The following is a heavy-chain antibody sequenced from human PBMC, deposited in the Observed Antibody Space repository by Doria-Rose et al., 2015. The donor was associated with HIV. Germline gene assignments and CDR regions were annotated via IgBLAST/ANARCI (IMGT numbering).Heavy chain of an antibody. CDR1: GGSISSCGYY. V-gene: IGHV4-31*03. CDR2: IYYSGST. J-gene: IGHJ4*02. Sequence: TRSLTCPVSGGSISSCGYYWTWIRQHPGKGLEWIGYIYYSGSTYYNPSLKSRVTISVDTSKNQFSLKLSSVTAADTAVYYCARDSGSYNFDYWGQGTRGTGSA. D-gene: IGHD1-26*01. CDR3: ARDSGSYNFDY.